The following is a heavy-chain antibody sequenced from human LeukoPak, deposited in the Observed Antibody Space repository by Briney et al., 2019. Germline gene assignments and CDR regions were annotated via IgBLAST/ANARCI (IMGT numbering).Heavy chain of an antibody. D-gene: IGHD4-23*01. CDR2: INPNSGGT. J-gene: IGHJ6*03. V-gene: IGHV1-2*06. CDR1: GYTFTGYY. CDR3: ARDLYGGNSHYYYMDV. Sequence: ASLRVSCKASGYTFTGYYMHWVRQAPGQGLEWMGRINPNSGGTNYAQKFQGRVTMTRDTSISTAYMELSRLRSDDTAVYYCARDLYGGNSHYYYMDVWGKGTTVTVSS.